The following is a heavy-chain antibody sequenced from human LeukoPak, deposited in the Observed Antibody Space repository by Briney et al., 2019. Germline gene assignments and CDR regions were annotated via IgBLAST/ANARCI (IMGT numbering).Heavy chain of an antibody. J-gene: IGHJ4*02. D-gene: IGHD2-8*02. V-gene: IGHV3-23*01. CDR2: ITGAGGRGGI. CDR1: GFTFANYA. Sequence: GGSLRLSCAASGFTFANYALNWVRQAPGERLEWVASITGAGGRGGIYYADSVKGRFTISRDNSKNTVYLQMTRLRADDTAVYHCAKGDRGHCTGAKCYPFDYWGQGTVVTVSS. CDR3: AKGDRGHCTGAKCYPFDY.